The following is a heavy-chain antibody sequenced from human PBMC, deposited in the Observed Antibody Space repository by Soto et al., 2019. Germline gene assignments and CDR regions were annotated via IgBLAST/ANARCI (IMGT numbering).Heavy chain of an antibody. J-gene: IGHJ3*02. CDR3: ARGDYHDSSGPFSDAFDI. CDR2: IKQDGSEK. D-gene: IGHD3-22*01. V-gene: IGHV3-7*04. CDR1: GFTFSSYW. Sequence: GESLKISCAASGFTFSSYWMSWARQAPGKGLEWVANIKQDGSEKWYVDSVKGRFTISRDNAKKSLYLQMNSLRVEDTAVYYCARGDYHDSSGPFSDAFDIWGQGTMVTVSS.